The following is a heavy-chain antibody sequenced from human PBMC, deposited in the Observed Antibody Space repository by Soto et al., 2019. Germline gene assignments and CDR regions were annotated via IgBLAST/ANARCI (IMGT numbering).Heavy chain of an antibody. CDR2: INSGSGDT. J-gene: IGHJ6*02. CDR1: GYTFTSFP. V-gene: IGHV1-3*01. Sequence: QVQLVQSGTEVRKPGASVKVSCKASGYTFTSFPLHWVRQAPGKSLEWLCWINSGSGDTKYSQRFQGRVTITRDISTITAHMELTNLKADDTPIYYCAWWQLDSINCGVDVWGQGATVTVSS. D-gene: IGHD2-15*01. CDR3: AWWQLDSINCGVDV.